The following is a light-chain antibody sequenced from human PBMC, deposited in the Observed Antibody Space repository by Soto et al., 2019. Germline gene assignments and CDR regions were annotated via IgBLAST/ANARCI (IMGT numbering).Light chain of an antibody. CDR3: QQRSRWPLT. CDR2: DAS. CDR1: QSVSRY. V-gene: IGKV3-11*01. J-gene: IGKJ4*01. Sequence: EIVLTQSPATLSLSPGESATLSCRASQSVSRYLAWFQQKPGQAPRLLIYDASNRATGIPDRFSGSGSGTDFTLTISSLEPEDFAVYYCQQRSRWPLTFGGGTKVEIK.